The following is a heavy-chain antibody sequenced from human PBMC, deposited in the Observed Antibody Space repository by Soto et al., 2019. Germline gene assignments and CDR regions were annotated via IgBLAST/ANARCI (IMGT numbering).Heavy chain of an antibody. V-gene: IGHV3-66*01. CDR2: INAGGST. CDR1: GFDASVNY. Sequence: EVQLVESGGTLVQPGGSLRLSCAASGFDASVNYMTWVRQAPGKGLEWVSAINAGGSTFSADSVKGRFTISRDNSKNTLYLQMNSLRVEDTAMYYCVRENYCYGMDVWGQGTAVTVSS. CDR3: VRENYCYGMDV. J-gene: IGHJ6*02.